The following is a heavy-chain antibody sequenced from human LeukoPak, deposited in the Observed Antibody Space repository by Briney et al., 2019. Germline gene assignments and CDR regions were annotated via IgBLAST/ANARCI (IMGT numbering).Heavy chain of an antibody. CDR3: ATSIVAAGPYYFDY. D-gene: IGHD6-13*01. V-gene: IGHV4-30-4*01. CDR1: GGSISSGYYY. CDR2: IYYSGST. J-gene: IGHJ4*02. Sequence: KPSETLSLTCTVSGGSISSGYYYWSWIRQPPGKGLEWIGYIYYSGSTYSNPSLKSRVTISVDTSKNQFSLKLSSVTAADTAVYYCATSIVAAGPYYFDYWGQGTLVTVSS.